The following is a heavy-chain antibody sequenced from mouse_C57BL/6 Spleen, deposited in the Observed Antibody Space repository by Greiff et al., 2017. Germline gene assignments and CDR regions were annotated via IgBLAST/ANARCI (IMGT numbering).Heavy chain of an antibody. CDR3: ARFHYGSSYGYFDV. CDR2: INPNYGTT. Sequence: EVKLMESGPELVKPGASVKISCKASGYSFTDYNMNWVKQSNGKSLEWIGVINPNYGTTSYNQKFKGKATLTVDQSSSTAYMQLNSLTSEDSAVYYCARFHYGSSYGYFDVWGTGTTVTVSS. J-gene: IGHJ1*03. CDR1: GYSFTDYN. V-gene: IGHV1-39*01. D-gene: IGHD1-1*01.